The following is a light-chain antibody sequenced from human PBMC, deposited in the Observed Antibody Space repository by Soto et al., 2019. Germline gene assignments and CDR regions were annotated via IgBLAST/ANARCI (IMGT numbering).Light chain of an antibody. CDR2: EVS. V-gene: IGLV2-14*01. J-gene: IGLJ2*01. Sequence: QSVLTQPASVSGSPGQSITISCNGTSSDVGGYNYVSWYQQHPGKAPRLLIYEVSNRPSEISNRFSGSKSGSTASLTISGLRPEDEADYYCSSSTSSRTLVVFGGGTQLTVL. CDR3: SSSTSSRTLVV. CDR1: SSDVGGYNY.